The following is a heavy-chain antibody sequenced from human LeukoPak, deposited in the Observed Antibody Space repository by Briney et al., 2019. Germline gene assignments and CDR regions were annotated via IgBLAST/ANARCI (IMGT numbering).Heavy chain of an antibody. CDR2: IYYSGST. Sequence: SETLSLTCTVSGGSISSSSYYWGWIRQPPGKGLEWIASIYYSGSTYYNPSLKSRVTISVDTSKNQFSLKLSSVTAADTAVYYCASPLWFGELSADYWGQGALVTVSS. V-gene: IGHV4-39*01. CDR1: GGSISSSSYY. CDR3: ASPLWFGELSADY. J-gene: IGHJ4*02. D-gene: IGHD3-10*01.